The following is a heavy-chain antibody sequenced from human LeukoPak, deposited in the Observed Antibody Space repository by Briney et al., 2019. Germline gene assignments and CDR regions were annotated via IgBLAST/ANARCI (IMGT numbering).Heavy chain of an antibody. D-gene: IGHD5-12*01. CDR1: GYTFTSYA. V-gene: IGHV1-3*03. CDR3: ARGRLVATITGYYYYYMDV. CDR2: INAGNGNT. J-gene: IGHJ6*03. Sequence: ASVKLSCKASGYTFTSYAMHWVRQAPGQRLEWMGWINAGNGNTKYSQEFQGRVTITRDTSASTAYMELSSLRSEDMAVYYCARGRLVATITGYYYYYMDVWGKGTTVTVSS.